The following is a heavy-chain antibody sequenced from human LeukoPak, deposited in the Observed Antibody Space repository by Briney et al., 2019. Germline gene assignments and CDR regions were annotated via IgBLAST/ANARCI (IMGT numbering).Heavy chain of an antibody. J-gene: IGHJ4*02. CDR3: ARDGADVYGRAFDY. CDR1: GGSISSYF. V-gene: IGHV4-4*07. CDR2: IHASGTT. D-gene: IGHD3-10*01. Sequence: PSETLSLTSNVSGGSISSYFWTWIRQPAGKGLEWIGRIHASGTTNYNSSPKSRVSMSVDTSKNQFSLKLTSVTAADTAVYFCARDGADVYGRAFDYWGQGTLVSVSS.